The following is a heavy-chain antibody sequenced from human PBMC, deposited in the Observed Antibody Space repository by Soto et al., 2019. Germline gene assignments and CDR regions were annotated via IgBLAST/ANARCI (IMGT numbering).Heavy chain of an antibody. CDR3: ARDFDYYDSSGPLFAY. Sequence: GASVKVSCKASGYTFTSYGISWVRQAPGQGLEWMGWISAYNGNTNYAQKLQGRVTMTIDTSTSTAYMELRSLRSDDTAVYYCARDFDYYDSSGPLFAYWGQGTLVTVSS. CDR1: GYTFTSYG. J-gene: IGHJ4*02. V-gene: IGHV1-18*01. D-gene: IGHD3-22*01. CDR2: ISAYNGNT.